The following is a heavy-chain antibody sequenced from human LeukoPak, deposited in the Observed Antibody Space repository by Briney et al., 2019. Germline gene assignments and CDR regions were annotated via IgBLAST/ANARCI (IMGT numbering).Heavy chain of an antibody. CDR1: GFTFSSYA. V-gene: IGHV3-23*01. Sequence: GGSLRLSCAASGFTFSSYAMSWVRQAPGKGLEWVSGISGSGGSTYYADSVKGRFTISRDNSKNTLYLQMNSLRAEDTAVYYCARDDFRIDYYGMDVWGQGTTVTVSS. CDR2: ISGSGGST. J-gene: IGHJ6*02. CDR3: ARDDFRIDYYGMDV. D-gene: IGHD3/OR15-3a*01.